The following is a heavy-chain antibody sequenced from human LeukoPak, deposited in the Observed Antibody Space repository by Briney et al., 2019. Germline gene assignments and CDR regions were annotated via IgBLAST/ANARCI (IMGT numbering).Heavy chain of an antibody. CDR3: ARTRYYYNSRSYGAPYYFDY. V-gene: IGHV4-39*01. CDR2: IYYSGST. Sequence: PSETLSLTCTVSGGSIGRYYWGWIRQPPGKGLEWIGSIYYSGSTYYNPSLKSRVTISVDTSKNQFSLKLSSVTAADTAVYYCARTRYYYNSRSYGAPYYFDYWGQGTLVTVSS. CDR1: GGSIGRYY. J-gene: IGHJ4*02. D-gene: IGHD3-10*01.